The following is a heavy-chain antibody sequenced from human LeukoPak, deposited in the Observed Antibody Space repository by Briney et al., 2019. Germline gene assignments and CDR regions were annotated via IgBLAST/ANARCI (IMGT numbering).Heavy chain of an antibody. Sequence: SGTLSLTCAVSGGSTSSSNWWSWVRQPPGKGLEWIGEIYHSGSTNYNPSLKSRVTISVDKSKNQFSLKLSSVTAADTAVYYCARVPYSSSWPGFDPWGQGTLVTVSS. V-gene: IGHV4-4*02. CDR3: ARVPYSSSWPGFDP. CDR1: GGSTSSSNW. J-gene: IGHJ5*02. D-gene: IGHD6-13*01. CDR2: IYHSGST.